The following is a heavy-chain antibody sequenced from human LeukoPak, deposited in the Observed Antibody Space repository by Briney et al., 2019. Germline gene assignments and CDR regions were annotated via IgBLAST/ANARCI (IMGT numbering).Heavy chain of an antibody. CDR1: GFTFSSYG. CDR3: AKDELDYHSSGCALDY. CDR2: IWYDGSNK. V-gene: IGHV3-33*06. J-gene: IGHJ4*02. Sequence: PGGSLRLSCAASGFTFSSYGMHWVRQAPGKGLEWVAVIWYDGSNKYYADSVKGRFTISRDNSKNTLYLQMNSLRAEDTAVYYCAKDELDYHSSGCALDYWGQGTLVTVSS. D-gene: IGHD6-19*01.